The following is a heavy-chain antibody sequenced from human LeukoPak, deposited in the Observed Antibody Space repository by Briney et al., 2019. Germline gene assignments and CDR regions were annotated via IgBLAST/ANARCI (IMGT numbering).Heavy chain of an antibody. CDR3: AKGRTVRGVIALWY. CDR1: GFTFSSYG. CDR2: ISDSGTRT. D-gene: IGHD3-10*01. J-gene: IGHJ4*02. Sequence: GGSLRLSCAASGFTFSSYGMTWVRQAPGKGLEWVAAISDSGTRTFYVDSVKGRFTISRDNSKNTLYLQMNSLRAEDTAVYYCAKGRTVRGVIALWYWGQGTLVTVSS. V-gene: IGHV3-23*01.